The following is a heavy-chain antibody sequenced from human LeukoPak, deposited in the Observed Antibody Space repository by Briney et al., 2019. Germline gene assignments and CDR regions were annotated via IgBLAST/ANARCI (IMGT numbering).Heavy chain of an antibody. Sequence: TSQTLSLTCTVSGGSISSGGYYWSWIRQPPGKGLEWIGYIYHSGSTYYNPSLKSRVTISVDKSKNQFSLKLSSVTAADTAVYYCARVDYYDSSADRHFDYWGQGTLVTVSS. CDR3: ARVDYYDSSADRHFDY. J-gene: IGHJ4*02. V-gene: IGHV4-30-2*01. CDR1: GGSISSGGYY. CDR2: IYHSGST. D-gene: IGHD3-22*01.